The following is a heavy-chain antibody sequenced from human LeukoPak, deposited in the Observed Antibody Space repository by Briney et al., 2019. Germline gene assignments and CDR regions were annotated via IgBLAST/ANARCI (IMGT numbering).Heavy chain of an antibody. J-gene: IGHJ4*02. Sequence: SETLSLTCTVSGGSISSYYWSWIRQPPGKGLEWIGYIYYSGSTNYNPSLKSRVTISVDTSKNQFSLKLSSVTAADTAVYYCARENRSGYYDHWGQGTLVTVSS. CDR3: ARENRSGYYDH. D-gene: IGHD3-3*01. V-gene: IGHV4-59*01. CDR2: IYYSGST. CDR1: GGSISSYY.